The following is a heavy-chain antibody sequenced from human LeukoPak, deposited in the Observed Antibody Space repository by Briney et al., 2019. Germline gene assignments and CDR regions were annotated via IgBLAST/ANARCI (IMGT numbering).Heavy chain of an antibody. CDR3: AKALLRFLEWLPSDY. Sequence: GGSLRLSCAASGFTFSSYAMSWVRQAPGKGLEWVSAISGSGGSTYYADSVKGRFTISRDNSKNTLYLQMNSLRAEDTPVYYCAKALLRFLEWLPSDYWGQGTLVTVSS. CDR2: ISGSGGST. CDR1: GFTFSSYA. J-gene: IGHJ4*02. D-gene: IGHD3-3*01. V-gene: IGHV3-23*01.